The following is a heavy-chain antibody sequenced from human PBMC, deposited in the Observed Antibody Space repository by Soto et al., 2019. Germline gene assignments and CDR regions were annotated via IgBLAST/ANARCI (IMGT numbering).Heavy chain of an antibody. V-gene: IGHV4-34*01. Sequence: SSETLSLTXAVYGGSFSGYYWSWIRQPPGKGLEWIGEINHSGSTNYNPSLKSRVTISVDTSKNQFSLKLSSVTAADTAVYYCARTSRGYYYGSGSYHWFDPWGQGTLVTVSS. CDR3: ARTSRGYYYGSGSYHWFDP. D-gene: IGHD3-10*01. CDR1: GGSFSGYY. CDR2: INHSGST. J-gene: IGHJ5*02.